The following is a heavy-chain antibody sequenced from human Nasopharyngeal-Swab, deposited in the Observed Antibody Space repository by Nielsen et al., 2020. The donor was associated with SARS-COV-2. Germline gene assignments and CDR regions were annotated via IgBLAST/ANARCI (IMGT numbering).Heavy chain of an antibody. D-gene: IGHD2-15*01. Sequence: ASVKVSCKASGYTFTSYDINWVRQATGQGLEWMGWMNPNSGNTGYAQKFQGRVTMTRNTSISTAYMELSSLRSEDTAVYYCAREGTYCSGGSCRHYYYMDVWGKGTTVTVSS. CDR2: MNPNSGNT. CDR3: AREGTYCSGGSCRHYYYMDV. CDR1: GYTFTSYD. V-gene: IGHV1-8*01. J-gene: IGHJ6*03.